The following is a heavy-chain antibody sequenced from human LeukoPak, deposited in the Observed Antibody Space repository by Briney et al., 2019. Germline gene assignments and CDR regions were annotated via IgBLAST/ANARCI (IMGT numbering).Heavy chain of an antibody. D-gene: IGHD1-26*01. CDR2: ISGSGGST. CDR3: ARALVGATTADY. V-gene: IGHV3-23*01. Sequence: PGGSLRLSCAASGFTFSSYAMSWVRQAPGKGLEWVSVISGSGGSTYYADSVKGRFTISRDNSKNTLYLQLNSLRAEDTAVYYCARALVGATTADYWGQGTLLTVSS. CDR1: GFTFSSYA. J-gene: IGHJ4*02.